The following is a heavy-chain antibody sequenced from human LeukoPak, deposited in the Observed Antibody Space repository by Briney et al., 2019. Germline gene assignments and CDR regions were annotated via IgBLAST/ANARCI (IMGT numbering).Heavy chain of an antibody. J-gene: IGHJ4*02. CDR3: AKEACSGSCYSDYFDY. CDR1: GFTLSTYG. Sequence: GGSLRLSCAASGFTLSTYGMHWVRQAPGKGLEWVAVVSYDGSSIYYADSVKGRFTISRDNSKNTLYLQMNSLRSEDTAVYFCAKEACSGSCYSDYFDYWGLGTLVTVSS. CDR2: VSYDGSSI. V-gene: IGHV3-30*18. D-gene: IGHD2-15*01.